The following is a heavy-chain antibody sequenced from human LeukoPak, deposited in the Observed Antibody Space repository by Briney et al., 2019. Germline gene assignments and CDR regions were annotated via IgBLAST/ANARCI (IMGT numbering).Heavy chain of an antibody. Sequence: QPGRSLRLSCTASGFTFGDYAMTWVRQAPGKGLEWVGFIRSKIYGGTPEYAASVKGRFTISRDDSKGIAYLQMNSLKTEDTAVYYCTRDQTPYYWGQGTLVTVPS. CDR3: TRDQTPYY. V-gene: IGHV3-49*04. CDR1: GFTFGDYA. CDR2: IRSKIYGGTP. J-gene: IGHJ4*02.